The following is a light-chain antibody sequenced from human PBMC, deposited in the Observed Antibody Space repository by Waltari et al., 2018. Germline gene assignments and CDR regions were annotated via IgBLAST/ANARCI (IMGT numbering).Light chain of an antibody. CDR3: CSYAGSSTSVV. Sequence: QSALTQPASLSGWPGQWITTSCTGTNSDVGSFDTVSWYQKHPGKAPKRMIYEVSKRPSGVSNRFSGSKSGNTASLTISGLQAEDEADYYCCSYAGSSTSVVFGGGTKLTVL. CDR2: EVS. J-gene: IGLJ2*01. CDR1: NSDVGSFDT. V-gene: IGLV2-23*02.